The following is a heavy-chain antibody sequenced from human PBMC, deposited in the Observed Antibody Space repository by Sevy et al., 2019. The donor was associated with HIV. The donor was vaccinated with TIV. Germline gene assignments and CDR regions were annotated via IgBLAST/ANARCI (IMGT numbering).Heavy chain of an antibody. V-gene: IGHV3-48*02. CDR2: ISSSSSTI. CDR1: GFTFSSYS. J-gene: IGHJ6*03. D-gene: IGHD1-26*01. Sequence: GGSLRLSCAASGFTFSSYSMNWVRQAPGKGLEWVSYISSSSSTIYYADSLKGRCTISRDNAKNSLHLQMNSLRDEDTAVYYCARDRGATSYYYYYMDVWGKGTTVTVSS. CDR3: ARDRGATSYYYYYMDV.